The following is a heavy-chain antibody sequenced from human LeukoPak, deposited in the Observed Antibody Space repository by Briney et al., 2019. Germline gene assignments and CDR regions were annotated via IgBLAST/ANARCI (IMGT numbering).Heavy chain of an antibody. CDR1: GFTFDDYA. Sequence: GGSLRLSCAASGFTFDDYAMHWVRQAPGKGLEWVSGISWNGGSTGYADSVKGRFTISRDNAKNSLYLQMNSLRAEDTALYYCAKGSKAVVFTRDHYMDVWGKGTTVTFSS. D-gene: IGHD3-22*01. J-gene: IGHJ6*03. CDR2: ISWNGGST. CDR3: AKGSKAVVFTRDHYMDV. V-gene: IGHV3-20*04.